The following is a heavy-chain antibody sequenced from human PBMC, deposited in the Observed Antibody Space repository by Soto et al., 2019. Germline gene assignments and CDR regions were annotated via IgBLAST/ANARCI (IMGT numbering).Heavy chain of an antibody. CDR1: GFPFTSYG. J-gene: IGHJ4*02. CDR2: ISYDGSDK. Sequence: QVQLVESGGGVVQPGRSLRLSCAASGFPFTSYGMHWVREGPDKGLEWVAVISYDGSDKYYADSVKGRFTISRDNSKKTLYLQMNSLSHEDTALYYCVVVQYYFDYRGQGTLVIVSS. V-gene: IGHV3-30*03. CDR3: VVVQYYFDY. D-gene: IGHD2-15*01.